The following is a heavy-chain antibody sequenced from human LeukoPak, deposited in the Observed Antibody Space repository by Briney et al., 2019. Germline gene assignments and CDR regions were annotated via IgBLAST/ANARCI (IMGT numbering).Heavy chain of an antibody. CDR3: ARRHSRGWLQRTGYFDY. V-gene: IGHV4-39*07. CDR1: GGSIRSTSYY. J-gene: IGHJ4*02. Sequence: SETLSLTCTVSGGSIRSTSYYWGWIRQPPGKGLEWIGEINHSGSTNYNPSLKSRVTISVDTSKNQFSLKLSSVTAADTAVYYCARRHSRGWLQRTGYFDYWGQGTLVTVSS. D-gene: IGHD5-24*01. CDR2: INHSGST.